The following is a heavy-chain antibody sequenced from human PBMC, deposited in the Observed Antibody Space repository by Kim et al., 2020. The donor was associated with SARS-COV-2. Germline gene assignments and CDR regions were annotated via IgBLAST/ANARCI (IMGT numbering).Heavy chain of an antibody. CDR3: ARDLRTSSFFDY. D-gene: IGHD6-6*01. J-gene: IGHJ4*02. Sequence: EGDAVKGRFTLSRDNAKNSLYLQMNSLRAEETAGYYCARDLRTSSFFDYGGQGTLVTVSS. V-gene: IGHV3-7*01.